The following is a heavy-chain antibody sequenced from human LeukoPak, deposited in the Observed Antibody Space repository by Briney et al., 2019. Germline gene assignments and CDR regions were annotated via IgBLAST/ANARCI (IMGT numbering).Heavy chain of an antibody. CDR3: ARGPYYYDSSGLQGPFDP. J-gene: IGHJ5*02. CDR2: INPNSGGT. D-gene: IGHD3-22*01. CDR1: GYTFTGYY. V-gene: IGHV1-2*02. Sequence: ASVKVSCKASGYTFTGYYMHWVRQAPGQRLEWMGWINPNSGGTNYAQKFQGRVTMTRDTSISTAYMELSRLRSDDTAVYYCARGPYYYDSSGLQGPFDPWGQGTLVTVSS.